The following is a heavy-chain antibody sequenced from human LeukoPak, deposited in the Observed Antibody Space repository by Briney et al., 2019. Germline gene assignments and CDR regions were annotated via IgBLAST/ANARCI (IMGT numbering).Heavy chain of an antibody. V-gene: IGHV4-61*02. CDR3: ERAADGCSDASCYGY. CDR1: GGSISSGIYY. Sequence: RTLETLSLTCSVSGGSISSGIYYWSWIRQPAGKGLEWIGRISTSGGTNYNPSLKSRVTISIDTSKSQFSLKLNSVTAADTAVYYCERAADGCSDASCYGYWGQGTLVTVSS. D-gene: IGHD2-2*01. CDR2: ISTSGGT. J-gene: IGHJ4*02.